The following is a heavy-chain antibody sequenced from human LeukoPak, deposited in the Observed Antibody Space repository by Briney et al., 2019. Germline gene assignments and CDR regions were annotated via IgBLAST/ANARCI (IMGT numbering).Heavy chain of an antibody. J-gene: IGHJ5*02. CDR1: GYTFTGYY. CDR2: INPNSGGT. Sequence: ASVKVSCKASGYTFTGYYMHWVRQAPGQGLEWMGWINPNSGGTNYAQKFQGRVTMTRDTSISTAYMELSRLRSDDTAVYYCATPPSAYCSSTSCYRPWGQGTLVTVSS. CDR3: ATPPSAYCSSTSCYRP. V-gene: IGHV1-2*02. D-gene: IGHD2-2*01.